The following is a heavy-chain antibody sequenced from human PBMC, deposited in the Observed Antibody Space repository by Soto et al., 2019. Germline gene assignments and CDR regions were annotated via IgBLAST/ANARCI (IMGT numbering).Heavy chain of an antibody. D-gene: IGHD2-15*01. V-gene: IGHV4-30-4*01. CDR2: IYKSATT. CDR3: ARGRYCLTGRCFPNWFDS. CDR1: GDSISTVDYF. Sequence: QVQLLESGPGLVKPSQTLSLTCSVSGDSISTVDYFWAGIRHPQGQARETIGYIYKSATTYYNPSFESRVAISLDTSKSQFSLNVTSVTAADTAVYFCARGRYCLTGRCFPNWFDSWGQGTLVTVSS. J-gene: IGHJ5*01.